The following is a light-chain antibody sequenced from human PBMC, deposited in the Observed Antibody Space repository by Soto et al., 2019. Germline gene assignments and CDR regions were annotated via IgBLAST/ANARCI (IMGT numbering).Light chain of an antibody. CDR1: QSISGW. J-gene: IGKJ1*01. CDR3: QQYNDYRWT. CDR2: DAS. V-gene: IGKV1-5*01. Sequence: DIQTTQSPSTLSASVGDRVTIPCRASQSISGWLAWYQQKPGKAPKLLIYDASSLESGVPSRFSGSGSGTEFTLTISSLQLDDFATYYCQQYNDYRWTFGQGTKVEIK.